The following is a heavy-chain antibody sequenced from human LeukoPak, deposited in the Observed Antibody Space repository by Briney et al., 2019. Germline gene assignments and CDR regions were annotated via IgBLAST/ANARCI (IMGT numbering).Heavy chain of an antibody. CDR2: INSVGTKT. D-gene: IGHD1-26*01. CDR1: GFAFQAFD. Sequence: QPGGSLTLSCAASGFAFQAFDMHWVRQAPGKGLEWVSLINSVGTKTYYADSVRGRFTVSRDNSKNSLYLQMNSLRTEDTALYYCATWAFYHGLDVWGQGTTVTVSS. V-gene: IGHV3-43*02. CDR3: ATWAFYHGLDV. J-gene: IGHJ6*02.